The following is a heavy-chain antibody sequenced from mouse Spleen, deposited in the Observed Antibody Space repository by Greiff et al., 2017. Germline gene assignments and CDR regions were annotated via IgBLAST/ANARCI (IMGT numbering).Heavy chain of an antibody. J-gene: IGHJ1*03. V-gene: IGHV5-16*01. D-gene: IGHD1-1*01. CDR1: GFTFSDYY. CDR2: INYDGSST. Sequence: EVMLVESEGGLVQPGSSMKLSCTASGFTFSDYYMAWVRQVPEKGLEWVANINYDGSSTYYLDSLKSRFIISRDNAKNILYLQMSSLKSEDTATYYCARGPYGSIWYFDVWGTGTTVTVSS. CDR3: ARGPYGSIWYFDV.